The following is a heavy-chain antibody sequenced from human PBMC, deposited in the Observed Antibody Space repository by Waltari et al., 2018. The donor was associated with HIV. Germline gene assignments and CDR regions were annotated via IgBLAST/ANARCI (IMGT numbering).Heavy chain of an antibody. CDR1: GFRVTGKA. CDR2: ISVSGTTI. D-gene: IGHD1-1*01. V-gene: IGHV3-48*01. CDR3: ATALEANWFDS. J-gene: IGHJ5*01. Sequence: EVRLVESGGRLVQPGGSLRLSCAAPGFRVTGKAMIWVRQAPEEGQEWISYISVSGTTIYYADSWKGRFTSSKDNAKNSLFLQMNSLRPEDTALYYCATALEANWFDSWGQGTLVTVSS.